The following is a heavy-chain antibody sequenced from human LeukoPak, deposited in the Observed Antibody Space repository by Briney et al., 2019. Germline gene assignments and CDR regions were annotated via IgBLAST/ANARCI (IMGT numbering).Heavy chain of an antibody. CDR1: GGSFSGYY. D-gene: IGHD2-15*01. CDR3: AREALPACSGGSCYRAPFDY. J-gene: IGHJ4*02. CDR2: INHSGST. V-gene: IGHV4-34*01. Sequence: SETLSLTCAVYGGSFSGYYWSWIRQPPGKGLEWIGEINHSGSTNYNPSLKSRVTISVDTSKNQFSLELSSVTAADTAVYYCAREALPACSGGSCYRAPFDYWGQGTLVTVSS.